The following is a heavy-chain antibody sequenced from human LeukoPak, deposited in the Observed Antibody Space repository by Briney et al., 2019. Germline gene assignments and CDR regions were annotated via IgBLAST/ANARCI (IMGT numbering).Heavy chain of an antibody. Sequence: GGSLRLSCAASGFTLSSYAMTWVRQAPGRGLEWVSSVDGGGGGTYYADSVKGRFTISRDNSKNTLYLQMNSLRAEDTAVYYCARGLPAASFFDYWGQGTLVTVSS. D-gene: IGHD2-2*01. CDR1: GFTLSSYA. CDR2: VDGGGGGT. J-gene: IGHJ4*02. CDR3: ARGLPAASFFDY. V-gene: IGHV3-23*01.